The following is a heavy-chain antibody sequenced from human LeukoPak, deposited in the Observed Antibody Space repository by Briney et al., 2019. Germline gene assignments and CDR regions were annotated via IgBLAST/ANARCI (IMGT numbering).Heavy chain of an antibody. CDR1: GYTFTGYY. CDR3: ARPKLGYCSGGSCYSGVDWFGP. CDR2: INPNSGGT. D-gene: IGHD2-15*01. J-gene: IGHJ5*02. Sequence: GASVKVSCKASGYTFTGYYMHWVRQAPGQGLEWMGWINPNSGGTNYAQKFQGRVTMTRDTSISTAYMELSRLRSDDTAVYYCARPKLGYCSGGSCYSGVDWFGPWGQGTLVTVSS. V-gene: IGHV1-2*02.